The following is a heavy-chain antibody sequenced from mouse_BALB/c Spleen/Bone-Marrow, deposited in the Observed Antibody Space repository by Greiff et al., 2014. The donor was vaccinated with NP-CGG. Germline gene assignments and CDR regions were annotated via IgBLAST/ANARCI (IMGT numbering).Heavy chain of an antibody. CDR1: GYTFTSYW. D-gene: IGHD2-4*01. Sequence: VQLQQSGVEFVKPGASVKLSCKASGYTFTSYWMHWVKQRPGQGLEWIGEIDPSDSYTKYNQNFKGKATLTVDKSSSTAYMQLISLTSEDSAVYYCARTYYDFGWFAYWGQGTLVTVSA. CDR2: IDPSDSYT. V-gene: IGHV1-69*02. CDR3: ARTYYDFGWFAY. J-gene: IGHJ3*01.